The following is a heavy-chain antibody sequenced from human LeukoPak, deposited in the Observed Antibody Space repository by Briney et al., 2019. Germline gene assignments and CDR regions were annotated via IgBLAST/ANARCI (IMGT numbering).Heavy chain of an antibody. J-gene: IGHJ6*02. CDR2: ISSKGGST. D-gene: IGHD3-3*01. Sequence: HPGGSLRLSCAASGVTFSSYAMHWVRQAPEKGLEYVSAISSKGGSTYHPNSLKGRFTIFRDNSKNTLYLPMGRLRAEDMAVYYCARGTRNDFWSGYGSWGYYYYYGMDVWGQGTTVTVSS. CDR1: GVTFSSYA. V-gene: IGHV3-64*01. CDR3: ARGTRNDFWSGYGSWGYYYYYGMDV.